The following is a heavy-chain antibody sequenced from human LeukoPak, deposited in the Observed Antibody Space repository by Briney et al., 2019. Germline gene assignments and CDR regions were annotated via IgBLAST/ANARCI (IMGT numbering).Heavy chain of an antibody. CDR2: ISGSGIST. CDR1: GFTFSSYA. V-gene: IGHV3-23*01. Sequence: GGSLRLSCAAPGFTFSSYAMSWVRQAPGKGLEWVSVISGSGISTRYADSVKGRFTVSRDNSKNTLYLQMNSLRVEDTALYYCAKDTVWNEQYDYGSGSPHFDYWGQGTLVTVSS. CDR3: AKDTVWNEQYDYGSGSPHFDY. D-gene: IGHD3-10*01. J-gene: IGHJ4*02.